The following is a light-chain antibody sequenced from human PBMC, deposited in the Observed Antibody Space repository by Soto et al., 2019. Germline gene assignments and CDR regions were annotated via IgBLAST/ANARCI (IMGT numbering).Light chain of an antibody. CDR1: SSEDGGYNY. V-gene: IGLV2-8*01. J-gene: IGLJ2*01. CDR2: EDS. Sequence: QSALTKPPSASGSPGQSVTISCTGTSSEDGGYNYVSWYQQHPGKTPKLMIYEDSKRPSGVPDRFSGSKSGNTDSLTVSGLQAEDEADYYCSSYAGSNNLVFGGGTKLAVL. CDR3: SSYAGSNNLV.